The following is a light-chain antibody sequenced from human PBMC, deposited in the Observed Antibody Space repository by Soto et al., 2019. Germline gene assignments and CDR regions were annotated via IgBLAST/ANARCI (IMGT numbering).Light chain of an antibody. Sequence: DLHMTQSASSLSASVGDRVTITCRASQSISSNLNWYQQKPGKAPKLLIYAASSLQSGVPSRFSGSGSGTDFTLTISSLQPEDFATYYCQQSYSTPRTFGQGTKVDIK. J-gene: IGKJ1*01. CDR3: QQSYSTPRT. V-gene: IGKV1-39*01. CDR1: QSISSN. CDR2: AAS.